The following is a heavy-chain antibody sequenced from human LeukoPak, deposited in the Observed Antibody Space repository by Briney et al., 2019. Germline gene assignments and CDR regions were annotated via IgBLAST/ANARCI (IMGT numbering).Heavy chain of an antibody. CDR3: AAFWSGYSRVYYFDY. Sequence: SETLSLTCTVSGGSISSGGYYWSWIRQHPGKGLEWIGYIYYSGSTYYNPSLKSRVTISVDTSKNQFSLELSSVTAADTAVYYCAAFWSGYSRVYYFDYWGQGTLVTVSS. D-gene: IGHD3-3*01. J-gene: IGHJ4*02. CDR2: IYYSGST. V-gene: IGHV4-31*03. CDR1: GGSISSGGYY.